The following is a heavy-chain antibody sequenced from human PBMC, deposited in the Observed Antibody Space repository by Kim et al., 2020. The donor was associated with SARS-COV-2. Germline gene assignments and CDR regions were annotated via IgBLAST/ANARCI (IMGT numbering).Heavy chain of an antibody. D-gene: IGHD2-15*01. J-gene: IGHJ6*02. CDR1: GGTFSSYA. V-gene: IGHV1-69*13. CDR3: ARDEFYCSGGSCYEGYGMDV. CDR2: IIPIFGTA. Sequence: SVKVSCKASGGTFSSYAISWVRQAPGQGLEWMGGIIPIFGTANYAQKFQGRVTITADESTSTAYMELSSLRSEDTAVYYCARDEFYCSGGSCYEGYGMDVWGQGTTVTVSS.